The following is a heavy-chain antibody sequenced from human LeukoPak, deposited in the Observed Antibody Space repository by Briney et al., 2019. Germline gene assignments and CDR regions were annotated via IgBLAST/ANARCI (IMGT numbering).Heavy chain of an antibody. D-gene: IGHD6-19*01. Sequence: GGSLRLSCAASGFTFSSYWMSWVRQAPGKGLEWVANIKQDGSEKYYVDSVKGQFTISRDNAKNSLYLQMNSLRAEDTAVYYCARDRVSSGWDHDYWGQGTLVTVSS. CDR1: GFTFSSYW. CDR2: IKQDGSEK. V-gene: IGHV3-7*01. CDR3: ARDRVSSGWDHDY. J-gene: IGHJ4*02.